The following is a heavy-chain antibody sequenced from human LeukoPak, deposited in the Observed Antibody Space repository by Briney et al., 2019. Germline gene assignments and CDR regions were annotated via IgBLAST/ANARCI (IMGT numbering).Heavy chain of an antibody. D-gene: IGHD5-18*01. CDR3: AKDLGWIQFGY. CDR1: GFTFSNNG. V-gene: IGHV3-23*01. CDR2: VSPNGETA. Sequence: GGSLRLSCAASGFTFSNNGMNWVRQPPGKGLEWVSGVSPNGETAYYADSVKGRFTISRDNSKNTVYLQVRSLRAEDTAVYYCAKDLGWIQFGYWGQGALVTVSS. J-gene: IGHJ4*02.